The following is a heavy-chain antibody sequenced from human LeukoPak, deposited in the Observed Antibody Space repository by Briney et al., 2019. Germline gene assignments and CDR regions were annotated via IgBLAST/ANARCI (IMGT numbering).Heavy chain of an antibody. D-gene: IGHD3-10*01. CDR3: ARGGTGAGSGDY. Sequence: ASVKVSCKASGYTFTAYYIHWVRQAPGQGLEWMGRINPNSGGTDFAQKFQGRVTMTRDTSISTAYMELSRLRSDDTAIYYCARGGTGAGSGDYWGQGTLVTVSS. CDR2: INPNSGGT. CDR1: GYTFTAYY. V-gene: IGHV1-2*06. J-gene: IGHJ4*02.